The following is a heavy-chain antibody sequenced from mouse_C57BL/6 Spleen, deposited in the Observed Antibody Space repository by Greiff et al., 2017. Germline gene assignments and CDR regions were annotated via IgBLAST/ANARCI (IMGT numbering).Heavy chain of an antibody. Sequence: EVNVVESGGGLVQSGRSLRLSCATSGFTFSDFYMEWVRQAPGKGLEWIAASRNKANDYTTEYSASVKGRFIVSRDTSQSILYLQMNALRAEDTAIYYCARDASWDGWYFDVWGTGTTVTVSS. J-gene: IGHJ1*03. V-gene: IGHV7-1*01. CDR3: ARDASWDGWYFDV. CDR1: GFTFSDFY. D-gene: IGHD4-1*01. CDR2: SRNKANDYTT.